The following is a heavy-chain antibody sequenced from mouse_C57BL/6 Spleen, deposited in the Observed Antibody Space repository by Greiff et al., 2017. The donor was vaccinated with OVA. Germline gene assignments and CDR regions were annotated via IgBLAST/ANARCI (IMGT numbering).Heavy chain of an antibody. Sequence: EVQVVESEGGLVQPGSSMKLSCTASGFTFSDYYMAWVRQVPEKGLEWVANINYDGSSTYYLDSLKSRFIISRDNAKNILYLQMSSLKSEDTATYYCARRDYDAWFAYWGQGTLVAVSA. CDR3: ARRDYDAWFAY. CDR1: GFTFSDYY. CDR2: INYDGSST. D-gene: IGHD2-4*01. J-gene: IGHJ3*01. V-gene: IGHV5-16*01.